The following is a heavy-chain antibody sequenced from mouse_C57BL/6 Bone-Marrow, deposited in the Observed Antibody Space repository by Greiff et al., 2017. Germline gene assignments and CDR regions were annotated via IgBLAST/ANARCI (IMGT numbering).Heavy chain of an antibody. D-gene: IGHD3-2*02. CDR1: GYTFTGYW. CDR3: ARGGQLSLPYYFDY. J-gene: IGHJ2*01. CDR2: ILPRSGST. V-gene: IGHV1-9*01. Sequence: QVQLQQSGAELMKPGASVKLSCKATGYTFTGYWIAWVKQRPGHGLEWIGEILPRSGSTNYNEKFKGKATLTADTSSNTAYMQLSSLTTEDSAIYYCARGGQLSLPYYFDYWGQGTTLTVSS.